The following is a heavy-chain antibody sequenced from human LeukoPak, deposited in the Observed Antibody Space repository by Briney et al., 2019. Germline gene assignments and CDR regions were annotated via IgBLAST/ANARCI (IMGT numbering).Heavy chain of an antibody. V-gene: IGHV4-38-2*02. Sequence: SETLSLTCTVSGYSISSGYYWGWIRQPPGKGLEWIGTIYHSGSTYYNPSLKSRVTISVDTSKNQFSLKLSSVTAADTAVYYCARVPYCSSSSCYLFFDYWGQGTLVTVSS. CDR1: GYSISSGYY. D-gene: IGHD2-2*01. CDR3: ARVPYCSSSSCYLFFDY. CDR2: IYHSGST. J-gene: IGHJ4*02.